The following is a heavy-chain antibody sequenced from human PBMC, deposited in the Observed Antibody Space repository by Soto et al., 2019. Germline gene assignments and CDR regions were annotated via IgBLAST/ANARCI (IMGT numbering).Heavy chain of an antibody. D-gene: IGHD1-26*01. CDR1: GFTFSYYW. CDR3: ARGDRGAFDL. Sequence: EVQLVESGGGLVRPGGSLRLSCAASGFTFSYYWMHWVRQDTGKGLVWVSRIHSDGSSTTYADFVKGRFIISRDNARNTVDLQMNSVRVEDTAVYYCARGDRGAFDLWGQGTVVTVSS. CDR2: IHSDGSST. V-gene: IGHV3-74*01. J-gene: IGHJ3*01.